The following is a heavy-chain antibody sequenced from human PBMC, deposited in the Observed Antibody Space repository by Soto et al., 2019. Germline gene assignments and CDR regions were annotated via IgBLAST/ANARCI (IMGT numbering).Heavy chain of an antibody. D-gene: IGHD3-22*01. J-gene: IGHJ5*02. CDR1: GCSISRNDYY. Sequence: LSLTCTVSGCSISRNDYYWSWIRQHPGKGLELIGYIYYSGSTYYNPSLYSRVAISLDTSKNHFSLNLSSVTAAETAVYYCATSSIGDTSGYFDXWGQGTPVTASX. V-gene: IGHV4-31*03. CDR2: IYYSGST. CDR3: ATSSIGDTSGYFDX.